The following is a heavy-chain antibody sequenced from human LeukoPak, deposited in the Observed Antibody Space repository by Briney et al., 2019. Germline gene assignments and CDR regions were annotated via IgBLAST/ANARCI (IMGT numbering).Heavy chain of an antibody. CDR2: ISGSGGST. V-gene: IGHV3-23*01. CDR3: AREGLYYDFWSGYPMDV. Sequence: GGSLRLSCAASGFTFSSYAMSWVRQAPGKGLEWVPAISGSGGSTYYADSVKGRFTISRDNAKNTLYLQMNSLRAEDTAVYYCAREGLYYDFWSGYPMDVWGKGTTVTVSS. J-gene: IGHJ6*03. D-gene: IGHD3-3*01. CDR1: GFTFSSYA.